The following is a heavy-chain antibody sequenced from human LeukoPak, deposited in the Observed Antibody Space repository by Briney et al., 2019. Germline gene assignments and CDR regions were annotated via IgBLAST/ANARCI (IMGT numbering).Heavy chain of an antibody. D-gene: IGHD2-8*02. Sequence: ASVTVSCKASGYTFTPYYIHWVRQAPGQGLEWMGWIDTNTGATKYAQKFQGRVTITRDTSTGTAYMELSSLISGDTALYYCASEAFCAGGSCNVQRVASWGPGTLVTVSS. CDR1: GYTFTPYY. CDR2: IDTNTGAT. V-gene: IGHV1-2*02. J-gene: IGHJ4*02. CDR3: ASEAFCAGGSCNVQRVAS.